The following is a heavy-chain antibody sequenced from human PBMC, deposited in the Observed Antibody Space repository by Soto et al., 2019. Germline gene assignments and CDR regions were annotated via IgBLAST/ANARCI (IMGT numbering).Heavy chain of an antibody. CDR2: ISAYNGNT. CDR1: GYTFTSYG. CDR3: AREIDLLAVVAPGFDY. D-gene: IGHD3-22*01. V-gene: IGHV1-18*01. Sequence: ASVXVSCKASGYTFTSYGISWVRQAPGQGLEWMGWISAYNGNTNYAQKLQGRVTMTTDTSTSTAYMELRSLRSDDTAVYYCAREIDLLAVVAPGFDYWGRGTLVTVSS. J-gene: IGHJ4*02.